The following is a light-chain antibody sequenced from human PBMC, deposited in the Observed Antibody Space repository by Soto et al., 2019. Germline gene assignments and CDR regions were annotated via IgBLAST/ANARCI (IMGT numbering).Light chain of an antibody. J-gene: IGLJ2*01. CDR3: SSYTSSSTLV. CDR1: SSDVGGYNY. CDR2: EVS. V-gene: IGLV2-14*01. Sequence: QPALTQPASVSGSPGQSITISCTGTSSDVGGYNYVSWYQQHPGKAPKLMISEVSNRPSGVSNRFSGSKSGNTASLTISGLQAEDEADYYCSSYTSSSTLVFGGGTKLTVL.